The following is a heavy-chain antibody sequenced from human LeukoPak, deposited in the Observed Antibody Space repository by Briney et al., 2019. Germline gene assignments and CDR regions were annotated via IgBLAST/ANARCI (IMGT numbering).Heavy chain of an antibody. CDR3: ARGFYDSSGYYYDAFDI. Sequence: PSQTLSLTCTVSGGSISSGSYYWSWIRQPAGKGLGWIGRIYTSGSTNYNPSLKSRVTISVDTSKNQFSLKLSSVTAADTAVYYCARGFYDSSGYYYDAFDIWGQGTMVTVSS. CDR1: GGSISSGSYY. J-gene: IGHJ3*02. V-gene: IGHV4-61*02. CDR2: IYTSGST. D-gene: IGHD3-22*01.